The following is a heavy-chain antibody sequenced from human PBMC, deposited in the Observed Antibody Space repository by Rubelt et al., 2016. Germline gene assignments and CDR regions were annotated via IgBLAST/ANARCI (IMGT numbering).Heavy chain of an antibody. V-gene: IGHV1-8*01. J-gene: IGHJ4*02. CDR2: MNPNSGNT. Sequence: TSYDINWVRQATGQGLEWMGWMNPNSGNTGYAQKFQGRVTMTRNTSISTAYMELSSLRSEDTAVYYCARGGGIVVVPAAIEDYWGQGTLVTVSS. D-gene: IGHD2-2*01. CDR1: TSYD. CDR3: ARGGGIVVVPAAIEDY.